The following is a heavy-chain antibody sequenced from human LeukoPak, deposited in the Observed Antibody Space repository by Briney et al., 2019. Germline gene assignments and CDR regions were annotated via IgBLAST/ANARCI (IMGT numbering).Heavy chain of an antibody. Sequence: GGSLRLPCAASGFTFSSFAMSWVRQAPGKGLEWVSAISGSGGGTYYAGSVKGRFTISRDNSKNTLYLQMNSLRVEDTAVYYCAKNRVGATRYNWFDPWGQGTLVTVSS. CDR1: GFTFSSFA. CDR3: AKNRVGATRYNWFDP. D-gene: IGHD1-26*01. CDR2: ISGSGGGT. J-gene: IGHJ5*02. V-gene: IGHV3-23*01.